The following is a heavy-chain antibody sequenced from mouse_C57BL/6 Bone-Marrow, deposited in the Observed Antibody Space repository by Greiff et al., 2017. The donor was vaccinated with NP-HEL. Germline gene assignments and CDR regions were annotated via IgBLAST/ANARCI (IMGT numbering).Heavy chain of an antibody. CDR3: ARQGPFITTARGFAY. CDR1: GYTFTDYY. J-gene: IGHJ3*01. D-gene: IGHD1-1*01. Sequence: VQLQQSGPELVKPGASVKISCKASGYTFTDYYMNWVKQSHGKSLEWIGDINPNNGGTSYNQKFKGKATLTVDKSSSTAYMALRSLTSEDSAVYYCARQGPFITTARGFAYWGQGTLVTVSA. CDR2: INPNNGGT. V-gene: IGHV1-26*01.